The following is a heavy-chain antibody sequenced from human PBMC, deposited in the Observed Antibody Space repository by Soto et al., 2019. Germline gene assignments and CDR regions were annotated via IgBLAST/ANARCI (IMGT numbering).Heavy chain of an antibody. CDR2: IYYTGFV. J-gene: IGHJ4*02. D-gene: IGHD3-22*01. V-gene: IGHV4-30-4*01. CDR1: GASIVSGDYY. Sequence: PSETLSLTCSVSGASIVSGDYYWNWVRQSPGKGLGWIGYIYYTGFVSYNPSLKSRLTISVDRSRDQFSLRLTSVTPSDTAVYYSALGRGVVVSGNHISNYFEFWTQETQVTASS. CDR3: ALGRGVVVSGNHISNYFEF.